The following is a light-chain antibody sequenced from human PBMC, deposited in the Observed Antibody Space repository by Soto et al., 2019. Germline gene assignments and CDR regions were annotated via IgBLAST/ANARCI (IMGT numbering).Light chain of an antibody. V-gene: IGLV2-14*01. CDR2: EVS. CDR1: SSDVGGYNY. Sequence: QSALTQPASVSGSPGQSITISCTGTSSDVGGYNYVSWYQQHPGKAPKLMIYEVSNWPSGVSNRFSGSKSGNTASLTISGLQAEDEADYYCSSYTSSSLDYVFGTGTKVTVL. J-gene: IGLJ1*01. CDR3: SSYTSSSLDYV.